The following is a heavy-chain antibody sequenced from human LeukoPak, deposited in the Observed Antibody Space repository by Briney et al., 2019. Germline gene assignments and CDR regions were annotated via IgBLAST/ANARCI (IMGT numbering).Heavy chain of an antibody. CDR1: GGTFSSYA. V-gene: IGHV1-69*04. CDR3: ARELNRSDFDY. J-gene: IGHJ4*02. CDR2: IIPILGIA. Sequence: SVKVSCKASGGTFSSYAISWVRQAPGQGLEWMGRIIPILGIANYAEKFQGRVTITADKSTSTAYMELSSLRSEDTAVYYCARELNRSDFDYWGQGTLVTVSS.